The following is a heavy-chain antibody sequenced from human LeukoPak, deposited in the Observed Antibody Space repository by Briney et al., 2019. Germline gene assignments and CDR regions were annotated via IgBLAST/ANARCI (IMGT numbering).Heavy chain of an antibody. Sequence: ASVKVSCKASGYTFTGYYMHWVRQAPGQGLEWMGWINPNSGGTNYAQKFQGRVTMTRDTSISTAYMELSRLRSDDTAVYYCARDPGYCSGGSYCNWFDPWGQGTLVTVSS. V-gene: IGHV1-2*02. J-gene: IGHJ5*02. CDR1: GYTFTGYY. CDR3: ARDPGYCSGGSYCNWFDP. CDR2: INPNSGGT. D-gene: IGHD2-15*01.